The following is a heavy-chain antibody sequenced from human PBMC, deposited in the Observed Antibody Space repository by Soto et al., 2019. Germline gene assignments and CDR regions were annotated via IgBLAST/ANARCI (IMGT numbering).Heavy chain of an antibody. D-gene: IGHD2-2*01. CDR2: IYYSGST. V-gene: IGHV4-59*11. Sequence: SETLSLTCTVSGGSISSHYWSWVRQPTGKGPERSGYIYYSGSTNYNPSLKIRLTISVDTSKNQFPLTLSSETAANTAVCYCPRGDQPPYYF. CDR1: GGSISSHY. J-gene: IGHJ4*01. CDR3: PRGDQPPYYF.